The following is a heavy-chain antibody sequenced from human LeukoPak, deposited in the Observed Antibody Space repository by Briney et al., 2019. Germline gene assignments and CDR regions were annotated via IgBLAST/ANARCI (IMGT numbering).Heavy chain of an antibody. V-gene: IGHV3-21*01. Sequence: GGSLRLSCAASGFTFSSYSMNWVRRAPGKGLEWVSSISSSSSYLYYADSVKGRFTISRDNAKNSLYLQMNSLRAEDTAVYYCARVERWLQLGIDYWGQGTLVTVSS. CDR3: ARVERWLQLGIDY. CDR1: GFTFSSYS. D-gene: IGHD5-24*01. CDR2: ISSSSSYL. J-gene: IGHJ4*02.